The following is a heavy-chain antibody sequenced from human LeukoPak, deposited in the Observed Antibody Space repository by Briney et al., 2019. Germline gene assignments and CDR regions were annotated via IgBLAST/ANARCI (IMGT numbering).Heavy chain of an antibody. D-gene: IGHD3-22*01. Sequence: GGSLRLSCAASGFTFSSYGMSWIRQAPGKGLEWVSGISGIGGTTYYTDSVKGRFTISRDNSKNTLYLQMNSLRAEDTAVYYCAKNSVRSGYYYGYWGQGTLVTVSS. J-gene: IGHJ4*02. CDR1: GFTFSSYG. V-gene: IGHV3-23*01. CDR3: AKNSVRSGYYYGY. CDR2: ISGIGGTT.